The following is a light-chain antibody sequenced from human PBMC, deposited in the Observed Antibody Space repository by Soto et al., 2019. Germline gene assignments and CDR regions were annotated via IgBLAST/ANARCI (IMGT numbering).Light chain of an antibody. J-gene: IGKJ2*01. V-gene: IGKV1-39*01. CDR2: AAS. Sequence: DIQMTQSPSSLSASVGDRVTITCQANQSISSYLNWFHQKPGKAPKLLIYAASSLQSGVPSRFSGSGSGTDFTLTISSLQPEDFATYYCQQSYSTPYTFGQGTKLEI. CDR3: QQSYSTPYT. CDR1: QSISSY.